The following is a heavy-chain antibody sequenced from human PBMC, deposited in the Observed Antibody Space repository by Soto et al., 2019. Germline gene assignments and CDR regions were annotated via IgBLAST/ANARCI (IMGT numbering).Heavy chain of an antibody. Sequence: GASVKVSCKASGGTFSSYTISWVRQAPGQGLEWMGRIIPILGIANYAQKFQGRVTITADKSTSTAYMGLSSLRSEDTAVYYCARSAPGYSSGWHDAFDIWGQGTMVTVSS. CDR1: GGTFSSYT. CDR2: IIPILGIA. J-gene: IGHJ3*02. V-gene: IGHV1-69*02. CDR3: ARSAPGYSSGWHDAFDI. D-gene: IGHD6-19*01.